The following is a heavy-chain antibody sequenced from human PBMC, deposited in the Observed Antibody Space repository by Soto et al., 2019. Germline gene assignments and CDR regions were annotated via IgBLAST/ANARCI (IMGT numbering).Heavy chain of an antibody. CDR2: IRSKAKSYAT. CDR1: GFTFSGSA. V-gene: IGHV3-73*01. CDR3: THSGYCSGGSCFGY. Sequence: EVQLVESGGGLVQPGGSLKLSCAASGFTFSGSAIHWFRQASGKGLEWVGRIRSKAKSYATAYAASVTGRFTFSRDDSKNMAYLQMNSLNTEDTAVYYCTHSGYCSGGSCFGYWGQGTLVTVSS. D-gene: IGHD2-15*01. J-gene: IGHJ4*02.